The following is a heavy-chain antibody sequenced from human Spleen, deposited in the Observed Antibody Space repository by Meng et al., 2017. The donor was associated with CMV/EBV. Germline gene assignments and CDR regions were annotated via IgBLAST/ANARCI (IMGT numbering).Heavy chain of an antibody. CDR3: ARGRIYWFDP. J-gene: IGHJ5*02. Sequence: LTCIVSGGSVSSDSYFWTWIRQPPGKGLEWIGYISYSGNTNYSPSLKSRVTISVDTSKNHFSLRLRSVTAADTAVYYCARGRIYWFDPWGQGTLVTVSS. V-gene: IGHV4-61*03. D-gene: IGHD2-15*01. CDR2: ISYSGNT. CDR1: GGSVSSDSYF.